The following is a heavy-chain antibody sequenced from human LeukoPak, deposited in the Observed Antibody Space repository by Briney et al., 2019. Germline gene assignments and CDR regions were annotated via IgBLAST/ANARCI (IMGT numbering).Heavy chain of an antibody. CDR2: IKQEGSEK. CDR3: ARDSSYCSGGSCYPGY. D-gene: IGHD2-15*01. Sequence: GGSLRLSCAASGFTFSSYWMSCVRQAPGKGLEWVANIKQEGSEKYYVDSVKGRFTISRDNAKNSLYLQMNSLRAEDTAVYYCARDSSYCSGGSCYPGYWGQGTLVTVSS. V-gene: IGHV3-7*01. CDR1: GFTFSSYW. J-gene: IGHJ4*02.